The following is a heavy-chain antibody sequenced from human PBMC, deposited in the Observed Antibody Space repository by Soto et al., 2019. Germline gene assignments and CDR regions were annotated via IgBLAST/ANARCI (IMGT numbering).Heavy chain of an antibody. CDR3: ARDRGYSNWFDP. J-gene: IGHJ5*02. CDR2: IYYSGST. Sequence: SETLSLTCTVSGGLITNYYWSWLRQPPGKGLEWIGYIYYSGSTNYNPSLQSRVTISVDTSKNQFSLKLSSVTASDTAVYYCARDRGYSNWFDPWGQGTLVTVSS. V-gene: IGHV4-59*01. CDR1: GGLITNYY. D-gene: IGHD5-18*01.